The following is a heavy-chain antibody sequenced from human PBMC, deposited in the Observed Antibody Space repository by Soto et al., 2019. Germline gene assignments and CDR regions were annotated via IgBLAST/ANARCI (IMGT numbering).Heavy chain of an antibody. CDR2: ISGSGGST. J-gene: IGHJ6*02. CDR3: AKGGLVIVYYYYGMDV. V-gene: IGHV3-23*01. Sequence: LRLSCSASGFTFSSYAMSWVRQAPGKGLEWVSAISGSGGSTYYADSVKGRFTISRDNSKNTLYLQMNSLRAEDTAVYYCAKGGLVIVYYYYGMDVWGQGTTVTVSS. D-gene: IGHD3-22*01. CDR1: GFTFSSYA.